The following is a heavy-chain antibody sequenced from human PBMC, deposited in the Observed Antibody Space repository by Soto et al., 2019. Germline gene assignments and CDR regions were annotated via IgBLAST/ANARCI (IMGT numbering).Heavy chain of an antibody. CDR3: ARGLRSVLDY. CDR1: GFIFSNFG. D-gene: IGHD6-6*01. J-gene: IGHJ4*02. Sequence: SVRLSCVASGFIFSNFGMHWVRQAPGKGLEWVAVISSDEKIKQYADSVRGRFAISRDNSKNTLYLQMTSLRAEDTAIYYCARGLRSVLDYWGQGXLVTVYS. CDR2: ISSDEKIK. V-gene: IGHV3-33*01.